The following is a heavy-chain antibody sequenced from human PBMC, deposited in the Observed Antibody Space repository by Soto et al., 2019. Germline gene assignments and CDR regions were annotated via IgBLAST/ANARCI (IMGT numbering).Heavy chain of an antibody. J-gene: IGHJ4*02. CDR2: ISGSDGKT. CDR3: AKWSYLDY. V-gene: IGHV3-23*04. Sequence: DVRLAESGGGLVQRGGSLRLSCTTSGFSFASFAMTWVRQPPGKGLEWVATISGSDGKTYYADSVKGRFSISRDTSRNTLYLQMNSLRADDTAIYYCAKWSYLDYWGQGTRVTVSS. D-gene: IGHD3-3*01. CDR1: GFSFASFA.